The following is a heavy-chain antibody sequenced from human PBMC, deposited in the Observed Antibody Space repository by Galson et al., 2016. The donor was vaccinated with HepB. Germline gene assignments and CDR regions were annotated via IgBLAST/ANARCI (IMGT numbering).Heavy chain of an antibody. CDR3: AQYGGLADS. D-gene: IGHD3-16*01. J-gene: IGHJ4*02. CDR2: ISHDGRDH. Sequence: SLRLSCAASGLNFWTYWMTWVRQAPGKGPEWVASISHDGRDHPYVDSVKGRFTISRDKARNSLYLQMNSLRVDDTAVYYCAQYGGLADSWGQGTLVTVSS. V-gene: IGHV3-7*01. CDR1: GLNFWTYW.